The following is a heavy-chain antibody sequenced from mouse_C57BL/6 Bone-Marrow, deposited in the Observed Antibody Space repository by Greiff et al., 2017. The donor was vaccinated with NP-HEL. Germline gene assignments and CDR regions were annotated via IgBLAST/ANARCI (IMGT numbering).Heavy chain of an antibody. J-gene: IGHJ3*01. CDR1: GYTFTSYD. CDR3: ARGQTAQAPAWFAY. V-gene: IGHV1-85*01. D-gene: IGHD3-2*02. CDR2: IYPRDGST. Sequence: QVQLKQSGPELVKPGASVKLSCKASGYTFTSYDINWVKQRPGQGLEWIGWIYPRDGSTKYNEKFKGKATLTVDTSSSTAYMELHSLTSEDSAVYFCARGQTAQAPAWFAYWGQGTLVTVSA.